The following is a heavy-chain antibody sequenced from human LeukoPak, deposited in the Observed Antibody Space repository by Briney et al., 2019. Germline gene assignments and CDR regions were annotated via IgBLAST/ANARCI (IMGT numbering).Heavy chain of an antibody. Sequence: ASVKVSCKASGYTFTNYAMNWVRQAPGHGLEWMGWINTNTGNPTYAQGFTGRFVFSLDTSVTTAYLQISSLKAEDTAVYYCAREEYYDSSAPTNFDYWGRGTPVTVSS. CDR3: AREEYYDSSAPTNFDY. J-gene: IGHJ4*02. D-gene: IGHD3-22*01. V-gene: IGHV7-4-1*02. CDR2: INTNTGNP. CDR1: GYTFTNYA.